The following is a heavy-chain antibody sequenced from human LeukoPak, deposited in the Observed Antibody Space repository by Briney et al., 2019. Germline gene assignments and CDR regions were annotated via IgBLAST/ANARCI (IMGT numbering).Heavy chain of an antibody. D-gene: IGHD4-23*01. CDR1: GGSISSYY. J-gene: IGHJ4*02. Sequence: SETLSLTCTVSGGSISSYYWSWIRQPPGQGPEWIGYISYTGSTNYSPSLKGRVTISVDMSKNQFSLHLSSVTAADTAAYYCARNYGGENYFDYWGQGSLVTVSS. CDR2: ISYTGST. V-gene: IGHV4-59*01. CDR3: ARNYGGENYFDY.